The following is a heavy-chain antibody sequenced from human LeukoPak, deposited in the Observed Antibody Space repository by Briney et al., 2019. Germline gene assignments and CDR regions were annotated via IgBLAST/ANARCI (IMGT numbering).Heavy chain of an antibody. Sequence: GGSLRLSCAASGFTFNSFAMHWVRQAPGKGLEHLAFIQSDGSDKYYADSVKGRFTIARDNSKNTLYLQMNGLRGDDTAVYYCVKDLPVLHSWGQGTLVTVSS. J-gene: IGHJ4*02. CDR1: GFTFNSFA. D-gene: IGHD2-8*01. CDR3: VKDLPVLHS. CDR2: IQSDGSDK. V-gene: IGHV3-30*02.